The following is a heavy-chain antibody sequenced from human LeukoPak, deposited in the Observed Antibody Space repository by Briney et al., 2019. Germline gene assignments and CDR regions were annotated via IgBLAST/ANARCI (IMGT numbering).Heavy chain of an antibody. CDR2: VWYDGRNR. J-gene: IGHJ5*02. CDR3: ARLWGGNGYSGGSLNL. V-gene: IGHV3-33*07. D-gene: IGHD3-16*01. Sequence: GGSLRLSCAASGFTFSSYGMYWVRQAPGKGLEWVAVVWYDGRNRDYVDSVKGRFTISKDNSNNMVFLQMDRLRAEDTAVYYCARLWGGNGYSGGSLNLWGQGTLVTVSS. CDR1: GFTFSSYG.